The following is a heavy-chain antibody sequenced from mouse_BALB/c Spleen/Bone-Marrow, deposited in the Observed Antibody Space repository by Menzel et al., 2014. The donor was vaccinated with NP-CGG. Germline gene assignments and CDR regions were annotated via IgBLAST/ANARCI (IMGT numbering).Heavy chain of an antibody. CDR3: ARHAYYDQTEVSFVY. CDR2: ISGGGSYP. V-gene: IGHV5-9-2*01. Sequence: EGQGVEPGGGLVKSGGSLKLSCAASGFGFNSNAMSWVRQTPEKRLGGVATISGGGSYPFYPDSVKGRFTISRDNAKNNLYLQLSSLRSEDTALYYCARHAYYDQTEVSFVYWGQGTLVTVSA. D-gene: IGHD2-4*01. J-gene: IGHJ3*01. CDR1: GFGFNSNA.